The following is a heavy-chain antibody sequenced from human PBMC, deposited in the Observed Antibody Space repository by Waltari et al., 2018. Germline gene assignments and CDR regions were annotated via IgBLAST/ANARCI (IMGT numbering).Heavy chain of an antibody. V-gene: IGHV3-23*01. CDR3: AKDEGARLAPTFGMDA. D-gene: IGHD6-6*01. J-gene: IGHJ6*02. Sequence: EMHLLESGGALVQPGGSLRLSCAASGFPFSTYTMNWVRQAPGKGVEWGAVMTASGLMDYGDSVKGRFIISRDNSKNTLYLEMYRLRVEDTARYYCAKDEGARLAPTFGMDAWGQGTTVIVSS. CDR2: MTASGLM. CDR1: GFPFSTYT.